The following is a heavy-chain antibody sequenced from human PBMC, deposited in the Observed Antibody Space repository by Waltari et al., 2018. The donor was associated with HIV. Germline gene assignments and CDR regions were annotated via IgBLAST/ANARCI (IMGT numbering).Heavy chain of an antibody. CDR3: ARDTTVVGTRYFDY. CDR2: IQSSGGT. D-gene: IGHD6-13*01. V-gene: IGHV3-53*01. CDR1: GFPVSSVY. J-gene: IGHJ4*02. Sequence: EVQLVESGGGLIQPGGSLTLPCAASGFPVSSVYLSWVRQAPGKGLEWVSVIQSSGGTNYADSVKGRFTISRDNSKNTLYLQMNSLGAEDTAVYYCARDTTVVGTRYFDYWGRGTLVTVSS.